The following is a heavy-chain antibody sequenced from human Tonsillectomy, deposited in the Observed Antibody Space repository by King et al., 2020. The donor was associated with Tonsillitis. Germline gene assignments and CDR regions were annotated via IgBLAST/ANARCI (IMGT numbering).Heavy chain of an antibody. D-gene: IGHD5-12*01. CDR2: ISWNSGSI. Sequence: VQLVESGGGLVQPGRSLRLSCAASGFTFDDYAMHWVRQAPGKGLEWVSGISWNSGSIAYADSVKGRFTISRDNAKNSLYLQMNSLRPEDTALYYCAKDFGAFLVAAVMFVPWGQGTLVTVSS. CDR3: AKDFGAFLVAAVMFVP. J-gene: IGHJ5*02. V-gene: IGHV3-9*01. CDR1: GFTFDDYA.